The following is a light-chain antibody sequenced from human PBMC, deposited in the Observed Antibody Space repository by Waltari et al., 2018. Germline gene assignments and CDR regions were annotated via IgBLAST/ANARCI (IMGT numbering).Light chain of an antibody. Sequence: QSALTQPASVSGFPGQSITISCTGTSSDVGGYNYVSWYQQHPGKPPKLMLFDVSDRHSGVSTRFSDSKSGKPASRTISVLKAEDEAAYYCSPYTSSGTSPVVFGGWTTLTVL. CDR2: DVS. J-gene: IGLJ2*01. V-gene: IGLV2-14*03. CDR1: SSDVGGYNY. CDR3: SPYTSSGTSPVV.